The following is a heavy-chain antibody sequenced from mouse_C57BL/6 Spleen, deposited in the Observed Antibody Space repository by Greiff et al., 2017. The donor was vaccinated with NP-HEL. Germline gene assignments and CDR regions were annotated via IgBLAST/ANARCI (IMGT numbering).Heavy chain of an antibody. CDR3: ARLGIFITTVVEGAMDY. V-gene: IGHV1-53*01. CDR2: INPSNGGT. Sequence: QVQLQQSGTELVKPGASVKLSCKASGYTFTSYWMHWVKQRPGQGLEWIGNINPSNGGTNYNEKFKSKATLTVDKSSSTAYMQLSSLTSEDSAVYYCARLGIFITTVVEGAMDYWGQGTSVTVSS. CDR1: GYTFTSYW. J-gene: IGHJ4*01. D-gene: IGHD1-1*01.